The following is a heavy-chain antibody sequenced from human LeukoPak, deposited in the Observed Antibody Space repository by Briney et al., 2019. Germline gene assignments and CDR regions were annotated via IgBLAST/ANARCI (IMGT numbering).Heavy chain of an antibody. CDR3: GRDNRRGGYSSSRLDY. CDR2: IYYSGST. D-gene: IGHD6-6*01. V-gene: IGHV4-31*03. CDR1: GGSISCGGYY. Sequence: PSQTLSLTCTVSGGSISCGGYYWSWIRQHPGKGLEWIGYIYYSGSTYYNPSLKSRVTISVDTSKNQFSLKLSSVTAADTAVYYCGRDNRRGGYSSSRLDYWGQGTLVPVSS. J-gene: IGHJ4*02.